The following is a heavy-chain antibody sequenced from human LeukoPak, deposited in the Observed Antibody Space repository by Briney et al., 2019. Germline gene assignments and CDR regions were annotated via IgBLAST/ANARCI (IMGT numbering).Heavy chain of an antibody. Sequence: SETLSLTCTVSGGSISSGGYYWSWIRQHPGKGLEWIGYIYYSGKTYYNPSLKSRVTISLDTSKSLFSLKLSSVTAADTAVYYCARETAWGGGYYYVMDVWGQGTTVTVSS. CDR2: IYYSGKT. V-gene: IGHV4-31*03. J-gene: IGHJ6*02. D-gene: IGHD3-10*01. CDR1: GGSISSGGYY. CDR3: ARETAWGGGYYYVMDV.